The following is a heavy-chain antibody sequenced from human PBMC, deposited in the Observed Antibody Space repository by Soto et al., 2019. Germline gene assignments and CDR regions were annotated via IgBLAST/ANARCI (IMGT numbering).Heavy chain of an antibody. D-gene: IGHD3-22*01. CDR3: AAPMIVGGQSDDYYYGMDV. Sequence: SVKVSCKASGGTFSSYAISWVRQAPGQGLEWMGGIIPIFGTANYAQKFQGRVTITADESTSTAYMELSSLRSEDTAVYSCAAPMIVGGQSDDYYYGMDVWAQGITVYVS. V-gene: IGHV1-69*13. CDR2: IIPIFGTA. J-gene: IGHJ6*02. CDR1: GGTFSSYA.